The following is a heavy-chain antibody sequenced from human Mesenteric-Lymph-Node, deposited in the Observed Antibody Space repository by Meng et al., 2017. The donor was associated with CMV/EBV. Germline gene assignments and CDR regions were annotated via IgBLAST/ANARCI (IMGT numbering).Heavy chain of an antibody. V-gene: IGHV4-61*01. CDR3: ARDGSGADFWSGYYNY. Sequence: GSVSSGSYYWSWIRQPPGKGLEWIGYIYYSGSTTYNPSLKSRVTISVDTSKNQFSLKLSSVTAADTAVYYCARDGSGADFWSGYYNYWGQGTLVTVSS. D-gene: IGHD3-3*01. CDR2: IYYSGST. J-gene: IGHJ4*02. CDR1: GSVSSGSYY.